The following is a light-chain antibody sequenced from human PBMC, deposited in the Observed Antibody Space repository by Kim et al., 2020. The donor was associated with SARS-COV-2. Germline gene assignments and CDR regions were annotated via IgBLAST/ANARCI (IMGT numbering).Light chain of an antibody. CDR3: LLYYGGAQV. CDR2: STT. V-gene: IGLV7-43*01. J-gene: IGLJ3*02. CDR1: TGAVTSGYY. Sequence: PGGTVTLTCASSTGAVTSGYYPSWFQQKPGQAPRALISSTTNKHSWTPARFSGSLLGDKAALTLSGVQPEDEAEYYCLLYYGGAQVFGGGTKLTVL.